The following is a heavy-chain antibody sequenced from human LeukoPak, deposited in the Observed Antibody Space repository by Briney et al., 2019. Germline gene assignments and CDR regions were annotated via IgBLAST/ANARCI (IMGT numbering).Heavy chain of an antibody. Sequence: GGSLRLSCAASGFTFSTYFMHWVRQAPGKGLEWVSYISSSGSTIYYADSVKGRFTISRDNAKSSLYLQMNSLRAEDTAVYYCARDQAGYSSGRSDDYYYYGMDVWGQGTTVTVSS. D-gene: IGHD6-19*01. J-gene: IGHJ6*02. CDR2: ISSSGSTI. CDR3: ARDQAGYSSGRSDDYYYYGMDV. CDR1: GFTFSTYF. V-gene: IGHV3-48*04.